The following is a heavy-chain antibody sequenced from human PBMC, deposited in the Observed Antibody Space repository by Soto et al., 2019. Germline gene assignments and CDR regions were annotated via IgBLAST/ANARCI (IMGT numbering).Heavy chain of an antibody. V-gene: IGHV4-30-4*01. CDR2: IYYSGST. J-gene: IGHJ4*02. CDR1: GGSISSGDYY. D-gene: IGHD5-18*01. Sequence: SETLSLTCTVSGGSISSGDYYWSWIRQPPGKGLEWIGYIYYSGSTYYNPSLKSRVTISVDTSKNQFSLKLSSVTAADTAVYYCARGLYSYGPPFFDYWGQGTLVTVSS. CDR3: ARGLYSYGPPFFDY.